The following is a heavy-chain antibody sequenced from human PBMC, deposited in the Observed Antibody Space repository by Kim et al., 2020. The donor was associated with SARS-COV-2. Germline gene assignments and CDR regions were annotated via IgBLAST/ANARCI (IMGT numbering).Heavy chain of an antibody. CDR3: AAFEYSSSWDAFDI. CDR1: GFTFTSSA. D-gene: IGHD6-6*01. J-gene: IGHJ3*02. Sequence: SVKVSCKASGFTFTSSAMQWVRQARGQRLEWIGWIVVGSGNTNYAQKFQERVTITRDMSTSTAYMELSSLRSEDTAVYYCAAFEYSSSWDAFDIWGQGTMVTVSS. V-gene: IGHV1-58*02. CDR2: IVVGSGNT.